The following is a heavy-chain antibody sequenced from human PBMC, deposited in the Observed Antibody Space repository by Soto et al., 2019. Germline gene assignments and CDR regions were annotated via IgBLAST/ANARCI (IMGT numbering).Heavy chain of an antibody. CDR1: GFTFSSYS. J-gene: IGHJ3*02. CDR2: ISSSSSTI. CDR3: ARDASTPAYYDPAMWGGAFDI. D-gene: IGHD3-3*01. V-gene: IGHV3-48*02. Sequence: PGGSLRLSCAASGFTFSSYSMNWVRQAPGKGLEWVSYISSSSSTIYYADSVKGRFTISRDNAKNSLYLQMNSLRDEDTAVYYCARDASTPAYYDPAMWGGAFDIWGQGTMVTVSS.